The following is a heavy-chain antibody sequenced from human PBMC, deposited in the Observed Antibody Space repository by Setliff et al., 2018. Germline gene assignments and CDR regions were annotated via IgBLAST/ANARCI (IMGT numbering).Heavy chain of an antibody. Sequence: ASVKVSCKAFGYTFAKYGTSWVRQAPGQGLEWMRWISGYNGYTVYAQKLQGRVTLTTDTSTGTAYMEVRSLRSDDTAQYYCVRDRAAIVVGPPTAAFDIWGQGTMVTVSS. D-gene: IGHD2-2*01. V-gene: IGHV1-18*01. CDR1: GYTFAKYG. J-gene: IGHJ3*02. CDR2: ISGYNGYT. CDR3: VRDRAAIVVGPPTAAFDI.